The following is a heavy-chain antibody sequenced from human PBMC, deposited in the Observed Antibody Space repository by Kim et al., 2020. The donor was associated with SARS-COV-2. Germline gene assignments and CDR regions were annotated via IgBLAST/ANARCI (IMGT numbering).Heavy chain of an antibody. V-gene: IGHV1-69*01. Sequence: QGRVTITADESTSTAYMELSSLRSEDTAVYYCARGGYGGNSRGRGAFDIWGQGTMVTVSS. D-gene: IGHD4-17*01. CDR3: ARGGYGGNSRGRGAFDI. J-gene: IGHJ3*02.